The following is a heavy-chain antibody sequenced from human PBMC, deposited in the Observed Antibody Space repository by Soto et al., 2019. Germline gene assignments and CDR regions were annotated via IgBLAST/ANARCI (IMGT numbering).Heavy chain of an antibody. V-gene: IGHV3-21*01. CDR1: GFPFSAYN. J-gene: IGHJ4*02. CDR2: ITVGSSHI. Sequence: EVQPVESGGGLVKPGGSPRLSCTGSGFPFSAYNINWVRQAPGKGLEWVSSITVGSSHIYQPNSMKGRFTISRDDAKNSVYLQIDSLRDEDTALYYCSRSPEVGVRGAYWGQGTLVTVSS. CDR3: SRSPEVGVRGAY. D-gene: IGHD3-16*01.